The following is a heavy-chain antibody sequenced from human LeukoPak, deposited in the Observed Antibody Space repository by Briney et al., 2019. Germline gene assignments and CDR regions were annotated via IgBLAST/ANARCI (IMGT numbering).Heavy chain of an antibody. D-gene: IGHD2-15*01. Sequence: GGSLRLSCAASGFTFDDYAMHWVRQAPGKGLERVSLISGDGGSTYYADSVKGRFTISRDNSKNSLYLQMNSLRTEDTALYYCAKAMVVRKYYYYYYYMDVWGKGTTVTVSS. CDR2: ISGDGGST. CDR1: GFTFDDYA. V-gene: IGHV3-43*02. J-gene: IGHJ6*03. CDR3: AKAMVVRKYYYYYYYMDV.